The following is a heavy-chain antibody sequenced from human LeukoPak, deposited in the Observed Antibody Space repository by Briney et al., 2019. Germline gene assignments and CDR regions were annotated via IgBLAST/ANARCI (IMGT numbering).Heavy chain of an antibody. D-gene: IGHD6-13*01. V-gene: IGHV3-23*01. CDR2: ISGSGGST. CDR3: VKAQYSSSWAPLSFDY. J-gene: IGHJ4*02. CDR1: GFTFSSYA. Sequence: PGGSLRLSCAASGFTFSSYAMSWVRQAPGKGLEWVSAISGSGGSTYYADSVKGRFTISRDNSKNTLYLQMNSLRAEDMALYYCVKAQYSSSWAPLSFDYWGQGTLVTVSS.